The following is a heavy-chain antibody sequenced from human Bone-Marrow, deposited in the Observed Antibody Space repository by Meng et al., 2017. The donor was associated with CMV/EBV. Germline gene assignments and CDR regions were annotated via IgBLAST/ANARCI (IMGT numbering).Heavy chain of an antibody. CDR1: GGSISSYY. CDR3: ARGLWLTSSAPRL. V-gene: IGHV4-4*07. J-gene: IGHJ4*02. Sequence: GSLRLSCTVSGGSISSYYWSWIRQPAGKGLEWIGRIYTSGSTNYNPSLKSRVTISVDTSKNQFSLKLSSVTAADTAVYYCARGLWLTSSAPRLWGQGTLVTVSS. D-gene: IGHD3-10*01. CDR2: IYTSGST.